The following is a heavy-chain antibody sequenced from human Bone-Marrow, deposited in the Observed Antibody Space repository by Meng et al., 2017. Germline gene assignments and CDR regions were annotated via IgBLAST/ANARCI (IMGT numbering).Heavy chain of an antibody. V-gene: IGHV4-39*07. D-gene: IGHD3-10*01. J-gene: IGHJ6*02. CDR1: GGSISSSSYY. CDR3: AKDMRDGWVRGVITPLYGMDV. Sequence: GSLRLSCTVSGGSISSSSYYWGWIRQPPGKGLEWIGSIYYSGSTYYNPSLKSRVTISVDTSKNQFSLKLSSVTAADTAVYYCAKDMRDGWVRGVITPLYGMDVWGQGTTVTVSS. CDR2: IYYSGST.